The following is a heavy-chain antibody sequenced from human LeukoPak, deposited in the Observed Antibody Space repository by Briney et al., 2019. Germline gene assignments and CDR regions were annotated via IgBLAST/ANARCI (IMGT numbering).Heavy chain of an antibody. Sequence: GGSLRLSCAASGFTFSSYWMSWVRQAPGKGLEWVANIKQDGSEIYYVDSVKGRFTISRDNAKESLYLQMNSLRAVDTAVYYCARGFPAPDYWGQGTLVTVSS. CDR2: IKQDGSEI. V-gene: IGHV3-7*01. CDR3: ARGFPAPDY. J-gene: IGHJ4*02. CDR1: GFTFSSYW.